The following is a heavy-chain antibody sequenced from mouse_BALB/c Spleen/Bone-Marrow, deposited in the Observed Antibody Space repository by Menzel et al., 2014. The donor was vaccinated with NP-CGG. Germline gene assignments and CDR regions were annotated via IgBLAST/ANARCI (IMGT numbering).Heavy chain of an antibody. D-gene: IGHD1-1*01. CDR2: IWAGGST. V-gene: IGHV2-9*02. J-gene: IGHJ4*01. CDR3: AREGRGYYGSGGAAMDY. CDR1: GFSLTSYG. Sequence: VMLVESGPGLVAPSQSLSISCTVSGFSLTSYGVHWVRQPPGQGLEWLGAIWAGGSTNYNSALMSRLTISKDNSKSQVFLKMNSLQTDDTAMYYCAREGRGYYGSGGAAMDYWGQGTKVTVSS.